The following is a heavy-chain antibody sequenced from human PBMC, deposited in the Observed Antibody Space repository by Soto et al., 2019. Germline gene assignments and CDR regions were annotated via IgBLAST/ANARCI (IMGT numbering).Heavy chain of an antibody. V-gene: IGHV3-9*01. CDR1: GFTFEDYV. CDR2: ISWDGYSI. D-gene: IGHD3-3*01. Sequence: DVQLVESGGGLVQPGRSLRLSCVGSGFTFEDYVMHWVRQVPGKGLEWLSHISWDGYSIGYAGSVRGRFTISRDNAKNSLFLQMNSLRPEDTALYYCARSWSGSTSGRVDVWGQGTTVTVSS. CDR3: ARSWSGSTSGRVDV. J-gene: IGHJ6*02.